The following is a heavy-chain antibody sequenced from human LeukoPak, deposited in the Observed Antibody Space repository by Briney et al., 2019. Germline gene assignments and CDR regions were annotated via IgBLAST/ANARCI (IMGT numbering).Heavy chain of an antibody. Sequence: PSETLSLTCTVSGYSISSGYYWGWIRQPPGKGLEWIGSINHSGGTNYNPSLKSRVTISVDTSKNQFSLKLSSVTAADTAVYYCARGAITFGGVIVIPQSTFFDYWGQGTLVTVSS. CDR2: INHSGGT. V-gene: IGHV4-38-2*02. CDR3: ARGAITFGGVIVIPQSTFFDY. CDR1: GYSISSGYY. J-gene: IGHJ4*02. D-gene: IGHD3-16*02.